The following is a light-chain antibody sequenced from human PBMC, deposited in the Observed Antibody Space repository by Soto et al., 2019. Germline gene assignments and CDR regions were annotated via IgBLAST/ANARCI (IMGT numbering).Light chain of an antibody. J-gene: IGKJ1*01. CDR1: QSISRY. CDR3: QQSHSAPWT. CDR2: AAS. V-gene: IGKV1-39*01. Sequence: DIQMTQSPSSLSASVGDRGTITCRASQSISRYLNWYQQKPGKAPKLLIYAASSLHSGVTSRLSGSGYEIDFTLTIRSLQPEDFAYYLCQQSHSAPWTFGQGTKVDIK.